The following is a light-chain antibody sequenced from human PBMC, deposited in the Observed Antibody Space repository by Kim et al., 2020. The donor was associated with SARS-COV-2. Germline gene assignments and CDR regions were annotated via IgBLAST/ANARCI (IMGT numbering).Light chain of an antibody. CDR2: QDS. V-gene: IGLV3-1*01. J-gene: IGLJ1*01. CDR1: KLGDKY. Sequence: VSPGQTASITCSGEKLGDKYACWYQQKPGQSPVLVIYQDSKRPSGIPERFSGSNSGNTVTLTISGTQAMDEADYYCQAWDSSTVVFGTGTKVTVL. CDR3: QAWDSSTVV.